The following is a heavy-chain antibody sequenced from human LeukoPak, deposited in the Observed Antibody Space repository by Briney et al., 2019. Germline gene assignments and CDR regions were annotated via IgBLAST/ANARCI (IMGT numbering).Heavy chain of an antibody. D-gene: IGHD3-22*01. CDR2: INPNSGGT. J-gene: IGHJ4*02. CDR3: AALSFPGGVYSSGYYDY. Sequence: GASVKVSCKASGFTFTGYYMHWVRQAPGQGLEWMGWINPNSGGTNYAQKFQGRVTMTRDTSISTAYMELSSLRSEDTAVYYCAALSFPGGVYSSGYYDYWGQGTLVTVSS. CDR1: GFTFTGYY. V-gene: IGHV1-2*02.